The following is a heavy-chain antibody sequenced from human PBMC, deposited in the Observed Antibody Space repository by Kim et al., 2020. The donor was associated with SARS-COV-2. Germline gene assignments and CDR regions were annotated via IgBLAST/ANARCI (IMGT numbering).Heavy chain of an antibody. CDR3: ARAPIFYYDSSGYYGAGNWFDP. V-gene: IGHV4-59*13. J-gene: IGHJ5*02. D-gene: IGHD3-22*01. CDR2: IYYSGST. CDR1: GGSISSYY. Sequence: SETLSLTCTVSGGSISSYYWSWIRQPPGKGLEWIGYIYYSGSTNYNPSLTSRVTISVDTSKNQFSLKLSSVTAADTAVYYCARAPIFYYDSSGYYGAGNWFDPWGQGTLVTVSS.